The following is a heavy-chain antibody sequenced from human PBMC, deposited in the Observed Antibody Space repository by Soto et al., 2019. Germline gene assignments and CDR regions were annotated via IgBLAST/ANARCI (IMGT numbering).Heavy chain of an antibody. D-gene: IGHD2-15*01. CDR2: ISYSGST. Sequence: SETLSLTCTVSGDSISSYYWSWIRQPPGKALEWIGYISYSGSTNYNPSLKSRVTISIDTSKNQFSLKLRSATSADTAVYYCASGGYCSGSSCHEFHYWGQGTLVTVSS. CDR1: GDSISSYY. V-gene: IGHV4-59*01. J-gene: IGHJ4*02. CDR3: ASGGYCSGSSCHEFHY.